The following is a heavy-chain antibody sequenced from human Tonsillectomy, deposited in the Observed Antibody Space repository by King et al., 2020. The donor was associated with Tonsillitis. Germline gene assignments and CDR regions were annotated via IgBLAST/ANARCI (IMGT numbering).Heavy chain of an antibody. D-gene: IGHD6-19*01. CDR3: AKERQQWLVLSEPEYGYAMDV. V-gene: IGHV3-9*01. Sequence: VQLVESGGGLVQPGRSLRLSCAASGFIFDDYAMHWVRPAPGKGLEWVSCISWNSGNMGYADSVKGRFTISRDNAKNFLYLQMNSLRAEDTALYYCAKERQQWLVLSEPEYGYAMDVCGEGTTVTVSS. CDR1: GFIFDDYA. CDR2: ISWNSGNM. J-gene: IGHJ6*04.